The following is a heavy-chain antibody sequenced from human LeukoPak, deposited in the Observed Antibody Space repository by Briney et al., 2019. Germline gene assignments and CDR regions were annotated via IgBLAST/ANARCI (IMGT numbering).Heavy chain of an antibody. CDR2: ISAYNGNT. CDR1: GYTFTSYG. J-gene: IGHJ6*02. Sequence: GASVKVSCKASGYTFTSYGISWVRQAPGQGLEWMGWISAYNGNTNYAQKLQGRVTMTTDTSTSTAYMELRSLRADDTAVYYCARDPWAYGSGSYYTYYYSYGMDAGGQGTTVTVSS. CDR3: ARDPWAYGSGSYYTYYYSYGMDA. V-gene: IGHV1-18*01. D-gene: IGHD3-10*01.